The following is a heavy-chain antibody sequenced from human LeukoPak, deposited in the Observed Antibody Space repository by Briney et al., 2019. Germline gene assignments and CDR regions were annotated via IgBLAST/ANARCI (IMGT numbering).Heavy chain of an antibody. Sequence: SGGSLRLSCAASGFTFSSYDMHWVRQATGKGLEWVSAIGTAGDTYYPGSVKGRFTISRENAKNSLYLQMNSLRAGDTAVYYCARDRTTMVRGVTYYYGMDVWGQGTTVTVSS. J-gene: IGHJ6*02. V-gene: IGHV3-13*01. CDR3: ARDRTTMVRGVTYYYGMDV. CDR1: GFTFSSYD. D-gene: IGHD3-10*01. CDR2: IGTAGDT.